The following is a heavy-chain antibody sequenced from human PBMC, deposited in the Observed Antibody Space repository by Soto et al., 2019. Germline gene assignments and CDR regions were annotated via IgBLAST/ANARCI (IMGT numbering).Heavy chain of an antibody. V-gene: IGHV3-23*01. CDR2: ISGGGDTT. D-gene: IGHD3-10*01. CDR1: GFTFNNYA. J-gene: IGHJ4*02. Sequence: EVQLLESGGGLVQPGGSLRLSCAASGFTFNNYAMTWVRQAPGKGLEWVSAISGGGDTTSYADSVKGRFPVSRDGSKNMPYLQMSSLRAEDTALYYCAKGRGGSGSLTPRVDFWGQGTLVTVSS. CDR3: AKGRGGSGSLTPRVDF.